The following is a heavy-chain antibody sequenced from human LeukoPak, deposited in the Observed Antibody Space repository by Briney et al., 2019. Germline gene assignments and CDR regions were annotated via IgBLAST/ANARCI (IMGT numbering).Heavy chain of an antibody. CDR1: GFTFNTYG. CDR2: IRYDGSNE. J-gene: IGHJ5*02. CDR3: AKEYGTGSYWVHNWFDP. Sequence: PGGSLRLSCAASGFTFNTYGMHWVRQAPGKGLEWVSFIRYDGSNECYADSVKGRFTISRDNSKNTLYLQMNSLRAEDTAVYYCAKEYGTGSYWVHNWFDPWGQGTLVTVSS. V-gene: IGHV3-30*02. D-gene: IGHD3-10*01.